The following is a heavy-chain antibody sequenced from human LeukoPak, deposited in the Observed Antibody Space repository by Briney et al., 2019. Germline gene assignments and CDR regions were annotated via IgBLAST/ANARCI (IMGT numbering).Heavy chain of an antibody. D-gene: IGHD3-9*01. J-gene: IGHJ4*02. CDR2: IYYSGST. V-gene: IGHV4-39*07. CDR1: GGSISSSSYY. CDR3: ARDLPTYYDILTGRNFDY. Sequence: SETLSLTCTVSGGSISSSSYYWGWLRQPPGKGLEWIGSIYYSGSTYYNPSLKSRVTISVDTSKNQFSLKLSSVTAADTAVYYCARDLPTYYDILTGRNFDYWGQGTLVTVSS.